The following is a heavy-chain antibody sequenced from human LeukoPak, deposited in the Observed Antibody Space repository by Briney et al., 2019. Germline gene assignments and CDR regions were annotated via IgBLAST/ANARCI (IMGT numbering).Heavy chain of an antibody. CDR2: IYSGGST. CDR1: GFTVSSNY. J-gene: IGHJ4*02. CDR3: AKDSYYDYVWGSYRYTNQFDY. Sequence: PGGSLRLSCAASGFTVSSNYMSWVRQAPGKGLGWAPVIYSGGSTYYADSVKGRFTISRDNSKNTLYLQMNSLRAEDTAVYYCAKDSYYDYVWGSYRYTNQFDYWGQGTLVTVSS. D-gene: IGHD3-16*02. V-gene: IGHV3-53*01.